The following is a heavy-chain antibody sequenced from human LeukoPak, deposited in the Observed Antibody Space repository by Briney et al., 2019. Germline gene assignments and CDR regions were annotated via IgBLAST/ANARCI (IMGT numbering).Heavy chain of an antibody. V-gene: IGHV4-4*02. D-gene: IGHD1-14*01. CDR1: RGSISSSNC. CDR3: TRDPINRNGMDV. CDR2: IYHSGST. J-gene: IGHJ6*02. Sequence: PSETLSLTCAVSRGSISSSNCWGWVRQPPGKGLEWIGEIYHSGSTNYNPSLKSRVTISVDKSKNRFSLKLSSVTAADTAVYYCTRDPINRNGMDVWGQGTTVTVSS.